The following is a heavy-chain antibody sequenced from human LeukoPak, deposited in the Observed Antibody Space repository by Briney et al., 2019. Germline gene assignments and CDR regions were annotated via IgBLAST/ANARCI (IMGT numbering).Heavy chain of an antibody. J-gene: IGHJ5*02. CDR2: ISSSGSTI. Sequence: LSLTCTVSGGSISSSSYYWGWIRQPPGKGLEWVSYISSSGSTIYYADSVKGRFTISRDNAKNSLYLQMNSLRAEDTAVYYCARDVGYCSSTSCGWFDPWGQGTLSPSPQ. CDR1: GGSISSSSYY. CDR3: ARDVGYCSSTSCGWFDP. D-gene: IGHD2-2*01. V-gene: IGHV3-11*01.